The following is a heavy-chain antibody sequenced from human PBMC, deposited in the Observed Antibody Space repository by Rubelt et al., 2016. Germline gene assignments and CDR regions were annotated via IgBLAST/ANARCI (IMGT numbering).Heavy chain of an antibody. V-gene: IGHV4-34*01. D-gene: IGHD3-16*01. Sequence: QLQLQESGPGLVKPSETLSLACAVYGGSFSGYYWSWIRQPPGKGLEWIGEINHSGRTNYNPSLKGGVTISVDTSKNQFSLKLSSVTAADTAVYYCARQHLVSPFDYWGQGTLVTVSS. CDR3: ARQHLVSPFDY. CDR2: INHSGRT. CDR1: GGSFSGYY. J-gene: IGHJ4*02.